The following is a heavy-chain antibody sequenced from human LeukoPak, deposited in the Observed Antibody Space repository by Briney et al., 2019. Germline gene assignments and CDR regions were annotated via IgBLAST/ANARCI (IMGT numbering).Heavy chain of an antibody. CDR3: ARGGYDFRSGYSLDY. V-gene: IGHV1-2*02. D-gene: IGHD3/OR15-3a*01. Sequence: ASVKVSCKASGYTFTGYYMHWVRQAPGQGLEWMGWINPNSGVTNYAQKFQGRVTMTRDTSISTAYMELSRLRSDDTAVYYCARGGYDFRSGYSLDYWGQGTLVTVSA. J-gene: IGHJ4*02. CDR1: GYTFTGYY. CDR2: INPNSGVT.